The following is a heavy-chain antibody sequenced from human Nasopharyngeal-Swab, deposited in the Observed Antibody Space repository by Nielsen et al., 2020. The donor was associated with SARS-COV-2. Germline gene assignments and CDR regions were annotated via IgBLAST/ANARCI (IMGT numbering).Heavy chain of an antibody. D-gene: IGHD6-13*01. CDR2: IYYSGST. J-gene: IGHJ4*02. CDR3: AGTIAAAAYFDY. Sequence: SETLSLTCAVYGGSFSSYYWSWIRQPPGKGLEWIGYIYYSGSTNYNPSLKSRVTISVDTSKNQFSLKLSSVTAADTAVYYCAGTIAAAAYFDYWGQGTLVTVSS. V-gene: IGHV4-59*08. CDR1: GGSFSSYY.